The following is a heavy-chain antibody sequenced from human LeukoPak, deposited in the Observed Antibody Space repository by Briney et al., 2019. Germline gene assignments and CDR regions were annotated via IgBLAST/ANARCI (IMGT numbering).Heavy chain of an antibody. Sequence: PGGSLRLSCAASGFTFSDYYMSWIRQAPGKGLEWVSYISSSGSTIYYADSVKGRFTISRDNAKNSLYLQMNSLRAEDTAVYFCARFGGSGFDLENADYYFDYWGQGILVTVSS. CDR2: ISSSGSTI. CDR1: GFTFSDYY. D-gene: IGHD6-25*01. CDR3: ARFGGSGFDLENADYYFDY. J-gene: IGHJ4*02. V-gene: IGHV3-11*01.